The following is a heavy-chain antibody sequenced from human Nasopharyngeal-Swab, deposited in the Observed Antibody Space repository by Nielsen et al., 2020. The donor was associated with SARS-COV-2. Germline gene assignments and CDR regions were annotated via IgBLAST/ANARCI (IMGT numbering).Heavy chain of an antibody. CDR2: IRSKGNSYAT. J-gene: IGHJ4*02. V-gene: IGHV3-73*01. CDR3: TRCGGSCYTGKDY. D-gene: IGHD2-15*01. Sequence: GESLKISCAASGFTFSDSAIHWVRQASGKGLEWVGRIRSKGNSYATAYAASVKCRFTISSDDSKNTAYLQMNSLITEDTAVYYCTRCGGSCYTGKDYWGQGTLVTVSS. CDR1: GFTFSDSA.